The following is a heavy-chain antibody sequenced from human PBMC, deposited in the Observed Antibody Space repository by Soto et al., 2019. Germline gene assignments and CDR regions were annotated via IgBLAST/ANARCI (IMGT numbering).Heavy chain of an antibody. CDR2: ISSSGSTI. CDR1: GFTFSSYE. D-gene: IGHD3-10*01. CDR3: ARDLKVRGVITYGMDV. J-gene: IGHJ6*02. Sequence: GGSLRLSCAASGFTFSSYEMNWVRQAPGKGLEWVSYISSSGSTIYYADSVKGRFTISRDNAKNSLYLQMNSLRAEGTAVYYCARDLKVRGVITYGMDVWGQGTTVTVSS. V-gene: IGHV3-48*03.